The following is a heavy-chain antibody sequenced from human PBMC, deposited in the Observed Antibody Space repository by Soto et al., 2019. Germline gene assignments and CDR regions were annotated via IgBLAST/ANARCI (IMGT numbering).Heavy chain of an antibody. CDR3: QSYVDIVATLVRDYYYGMDV. J-gene: IGHJ6*02. CDR1: GGSISSSSYY. CDR2: IYYSGST. Sequence: SETLSLTCTVSGGSISSSSYYWGWIRQPPGKGLEWIGSIYYSGSTYYNPSLKSRVTISVDTSKNQFSLKLSSVTAADTAVYYCQSYVDIVATLVRDYYYGMDVRGQGTTVTVSS. V-gene: IGHV4-39*01. D-gene: IGHD5-12*01.